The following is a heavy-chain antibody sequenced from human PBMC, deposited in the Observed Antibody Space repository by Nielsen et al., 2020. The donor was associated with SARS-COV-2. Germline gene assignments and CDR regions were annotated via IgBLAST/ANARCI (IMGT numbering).Heavy chain of an antibody. V-gene: IGHV4-30-4*01. CDR2: IYYTGST. D-gene: IGHD4-17*01. J-gene: IGHJ3*02. CDR3: ARVVNGDYVFSAFDI. CDR1: GGSVSSGDYY. Sequence: SETLSLTCTVSGGSVSSGDYYWSWIRQPPGKGLEWIGSIYYTGSTHYNPSLKSRITISEDMSKNEFSLKLSSVTAADTAMYHCARVVNGDYVFSAFDIWGQGTMVTVSS.